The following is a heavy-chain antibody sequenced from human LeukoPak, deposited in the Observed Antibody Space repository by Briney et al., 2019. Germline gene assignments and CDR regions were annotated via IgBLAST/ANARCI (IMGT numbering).Heavy chain of an antibody. Sequence: GGSLRLSCAASAFTSRTFDMHWVRQAPGKGLEWVAFIRYDGSDKYYVDSVKGRFTISRDNSKNTLYQQMNGLRPEDTAFYYCAKNRVGQNYGDAFEVWGQGTMVTVSS. CDR1: AFTSRTFD. V-gene: IGHV3-30*02. CDR2: IRYDGSDK. D-gene: IGHD5-24*01. J-gene: IGHJ3*01. CDR3: AKNRVGQNYGDAFEV.